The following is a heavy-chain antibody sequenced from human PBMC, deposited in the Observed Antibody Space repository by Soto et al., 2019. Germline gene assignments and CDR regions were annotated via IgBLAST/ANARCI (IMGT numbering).Heavy chain of an antibody. Sequence: APGKVSCKASGYTFTSYGISWVRQAPGQGLEWMGWISAYNGNTNYAQKLQGRVTMTTDTSTSTAYMELRSLRSDDTAVYYCARDPGGYCISTSCSYYFDYWGQGTLVTVYS. D-gene: IGHD2-2*01. CDR2: ISAYNGNT. V-gene: IGHV1-18*01. CDR1: GYTFTSYG. CDR3: ARDPGGYCISTSCSYYFDY. J-gene: IGHJ4*02.